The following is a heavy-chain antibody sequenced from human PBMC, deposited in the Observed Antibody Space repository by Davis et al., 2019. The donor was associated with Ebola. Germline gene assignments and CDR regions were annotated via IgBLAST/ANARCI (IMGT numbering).Heavy chain of an antibody. CDR3: ARDLKQVATIFGVGYYYYGMDV. CDR2: ISSSRTI. V-gene: IGHV3-48*04. Sequence: GESLKISCAASGFTFSSYSMNWVRQAPGKGLEWVSYISSSRTIYYADSVKGRFTISRDNAKNSLYLQMNSLRAEDTAVYYCARDLKQVATIFGVGYYYYGMDVWGQGTTVTVSS. CDR1: GFTFSSYS. J-gene: IGHJ6*02. D-gene: IGHD3-3*01.